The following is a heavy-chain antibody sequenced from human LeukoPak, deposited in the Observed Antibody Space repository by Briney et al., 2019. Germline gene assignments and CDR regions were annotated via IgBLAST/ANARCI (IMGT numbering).Heavy chain of an antibody. V-gene: IGHV4-34*01. CDR2: INHSGST. CDR3: ARRGPPRTMLRGVKSGWFDP. CDR1: GFTFNNYW. J-gene: IGHJ5*02. D-gene: IGHD3-10*01. Sequence: PGGSLRLSCAASGFTFNNYWMSWVRQPPGKGLEWIGEINHSGSTNYNPSLKSRVTISVDTSKNQFSLKLSSVTAADTAVYYCARRGPPRTMLRGVKSGWFDPWGQRTLVTVSS.